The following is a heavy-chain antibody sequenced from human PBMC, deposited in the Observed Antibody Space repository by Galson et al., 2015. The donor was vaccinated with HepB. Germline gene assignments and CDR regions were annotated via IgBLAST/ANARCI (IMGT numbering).Heavy chain of an antibody. V-gene: IGHV4-39*01. D-gene: IGHD6-6*01. Sequence: SETLSLTCTVSGASISTTNYFWAWIRQPPGKGLEWIGSIHYSGSTYYKPSLKSRVTISVDTSKNQFSLKLNSVTAEGTAVYYCRLEYGGSSEAYWGQGTLVTVSS. CDR2: IHYSGST. CDR1: GASISTTNYF. CDR3: RLEYGGSSEAY. J-gene: IGHJ4*02.